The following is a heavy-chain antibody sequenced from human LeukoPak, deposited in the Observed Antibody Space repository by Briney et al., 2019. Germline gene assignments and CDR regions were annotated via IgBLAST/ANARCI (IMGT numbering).Heavy chain of an antibody. CDR1: GGSFSGYY. CDR3: ARDASLEQLEGGNWFDP. CDR2: INHSGST. Sequence: SETLSLTCAVYGGSFSGYYWSWIRRPPGKGLEWIGEINHSGSTNYNPSLKSRVTISVDTSKNQFSLKLSSVTAADTAVYYCARDASLEQLEGGNWFDPWGQGTLVTVSS. J-gene: IGHJ5*02. D-gene: IGHD6-6*01. V-gene: IGHV4-34*01.